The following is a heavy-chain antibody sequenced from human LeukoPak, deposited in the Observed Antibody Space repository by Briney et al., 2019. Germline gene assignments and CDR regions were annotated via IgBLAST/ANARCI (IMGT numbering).Heavy chain of an antibody. V-gene: IGHV1-2*02. D-gene: IGHD3-16*02. CDR3: AREVRRIMLTFGGVILDPYYFDY. CDR1: GYTFTGYY. J-gene: IGHJ4*02. Sequence: ASVKVSCKASGYTFTGYYMHWVRQAPGQGLEWMGWINPNSGGTNYAQKFQGRVTMTRDTSISTAYMELSRLRSDDTAVYYCAREVRRIMLTFGGVILDPYYFDYWGQGTLVTVSS. CDR2: INPNSGGT.